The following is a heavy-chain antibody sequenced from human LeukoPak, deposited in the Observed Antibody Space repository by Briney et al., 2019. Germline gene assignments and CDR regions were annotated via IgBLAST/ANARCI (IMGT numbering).Heavy chain of an antibody. CDR2: ISWNSGSI. Sequence: GGSLRLSCAASGFTFSSYAMHWVRQAPGKGLEWVSGISWNSGSIGYADSVKGRFTISRDNAKNSLYLQMNSLRAEDTALYYCAKDITYSNYGSVDYWGQGTLVTVSS. J-gene: IGHJ4*02. CDR3: AKDITYSNYGSVDY. V-gene: IGHV3-9*01. CDR1: GFTFSSYA. D-gene: IGHD4-11*01.